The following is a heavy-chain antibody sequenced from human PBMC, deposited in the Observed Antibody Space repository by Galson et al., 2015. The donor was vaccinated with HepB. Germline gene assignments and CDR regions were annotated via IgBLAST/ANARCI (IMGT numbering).Heavy chain of an antibody. Sequence: SLRLSCAASGFTFSSYSMNWVRQAPGKGLEWVSSISSSSIYIYYADSVKGRFTISRDNAKNSLYLQMNSLRAEDTAVYYCARSGPYSSSWGPDDYWGQGTLVTVSS. J-gene: IGHJ4*02. CDR1: GFTFSSYS. V-gene: IGHV3-21*01. D-gene: IGHD6-13*01. CDR3: ARSGPYSSSWGPDDY. CDR2: ISSSSIYI.